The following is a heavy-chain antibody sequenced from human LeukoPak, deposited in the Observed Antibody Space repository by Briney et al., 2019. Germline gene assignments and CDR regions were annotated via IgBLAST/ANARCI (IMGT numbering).Heavy chain of an antibody. V-gene: IGHV3-21*01. CDR3: ARVAFDY. CDR2: ISSSSSYI. CDR1: GFTFSSYS. J-gene: IGHJ4*02. Sequence: GGSLRLSCAASGFTFSSYSMNWVRQAPGKGLEWVSYISSSSSYIYYADSVKSRFTISRDTAKNSLYLQMNSLRAEDTAVYYCARVAFDYWGQGTLVTVSS.